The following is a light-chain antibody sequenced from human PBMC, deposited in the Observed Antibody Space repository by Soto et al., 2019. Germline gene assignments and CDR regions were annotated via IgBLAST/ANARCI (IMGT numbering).Light chain of an antibody. V-gene: IGLV2-14*01. J-gene: IGLJ2*01. Sequence: QSALTQPASVSGSPGQSITISCTGTSSDVGGYNYVSWYQQHPGKAPKLMIYEVSNRPSGVSNRFSGSKSGNTASLTISGLQAEDEDDYYCSSSTSSSTLVFGGGTKVTVL. CDR3: SSSTSSSTLV. CDR2: EVS. CDR1: SSDVGGYNY.